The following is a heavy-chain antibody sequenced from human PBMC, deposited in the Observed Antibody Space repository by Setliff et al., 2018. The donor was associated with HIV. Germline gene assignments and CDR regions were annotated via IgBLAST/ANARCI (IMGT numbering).Heavy chain of an antibody. CDR1: GFTFRSYE. D-gene: IGHD2-15*01. CDR3: ARDATRGGDMDV. CDR2: IKEDGSEK. Sequence: GGSLRLSCEASGFTFRSYEMTWVRQAPGRGLECVANIKEDGSEKYYVDSVKGRFTISRDNAKDSLYLQMNNLRAEDTAVYYCARDATRGGDMDVWGKGITVTVSS. V-gene: IGHV3-7*01. J-gene: IGHJ6*03.